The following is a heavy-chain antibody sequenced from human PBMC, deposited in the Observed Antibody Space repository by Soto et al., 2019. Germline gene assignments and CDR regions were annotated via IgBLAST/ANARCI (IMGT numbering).Heavy chain of an antibody. CDR2: IYHSGST. D-gene: IGHD3-3*01. V-gene: IGHV4-30-2*01. CDR3: ARGRMVEGFGGVNWFDP. CDR1: GGSISSGGYS. J-gene: IGHJ5*02. Sequence: QLQLQESGSGLVKPSQTLSLTCAVSGGSISSGGYSWSWIRQPPGKGLEWIGYIYHSGSTYYNPYLQSRVTISVDRSKNQFSLKLSSVTAACTALYYCARGRMVEGFGGVNWFDPWGQGTLVTVSS.